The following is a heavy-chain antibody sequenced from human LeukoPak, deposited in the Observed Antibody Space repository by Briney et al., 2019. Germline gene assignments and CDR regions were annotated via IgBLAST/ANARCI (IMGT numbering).Heavy chain of an antibody. Sequence: SETLSLICTVSGDSISSSNYYWGWIRQSPGKGLEWIVSMYYTGATYYNPSLKSRVTISVDTSKNQFSLKLSSVTAADTAVYYCARDTGRDGYNYRISWGQGTLVTVSS. D-gene: IGHD5-24*01. J-gene: IGHJ5*02. CDR3: ARDTGRDGYNYRIS. CDR2: MYYTGAT. CDR1: GDSISSSNYY. V-gene: IGHV4-39*07.